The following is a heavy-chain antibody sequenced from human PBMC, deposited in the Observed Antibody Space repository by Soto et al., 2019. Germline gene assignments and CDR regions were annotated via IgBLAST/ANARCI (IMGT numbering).Heavy chain of an antibody. CDR1: GGTFSSYA. CDR3: ATSTVAGTYYFDY. V-gene: IGHV1-69*13. J-gene: IGHJ4*02. D-gene: IGHD6-19*01. CDR2: IIPIFGTA. Sequence: SVKVSCKASGGTFSSYAISWVRQAPGQGLEWMGGIIPIFGTANYAQKFQGRVTITADESTSTAYMELSSLRSEDTAVYYCATSTVAGTYYFDYWGQGTLVTVSS.